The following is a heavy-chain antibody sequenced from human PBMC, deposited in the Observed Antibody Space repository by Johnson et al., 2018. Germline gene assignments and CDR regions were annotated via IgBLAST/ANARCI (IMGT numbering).Heavy chain of an antibody. J-gene: IGHJ1*01. Sequence: QVQLQESGPGLVKPSETLSLTCTVSGGSISSYYWSWIRQPPGKGLEWIGYLYYSGSTNYNPSLKSRVTILVDTSKNQFSLKLSSAAAADTAVYYCARDDTYYYDSSGYYAGYFQHWGQGTLVTVSS. V-gene: IGHV4-59*01. CDR3: ARDDTYYYDSSGYYAGYFQH. D-gene: IGHD3-22*01. CDR1: GGSISSYY. CDR2: LYYSGST.